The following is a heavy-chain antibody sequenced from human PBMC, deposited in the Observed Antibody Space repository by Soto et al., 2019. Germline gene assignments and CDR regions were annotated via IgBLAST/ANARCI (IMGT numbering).Heavy chain of an antibody. D-gene: IGHD4-17*01. CDR3: GAQDYGAKWYYFET. CDR2: IYYRGNT. J-gene: IGHJ4*01. Sequence: QLQLQESGPGLVKPSETLSLTCTVSSGSISSSSSYWGWIRQPPGKVLEWIGSIYYRGNTYYNPSLNSRVTKSIASSKTQCSLKLNSVTTADTAVYYCGAQDYGAKWYYFETWGHGTLVTVSS. V-gene: IGHV4-39*01. CDR1: SGSISSSSSY.